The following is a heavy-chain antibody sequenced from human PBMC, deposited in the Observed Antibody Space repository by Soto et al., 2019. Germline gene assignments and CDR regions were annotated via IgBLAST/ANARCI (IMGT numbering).Heavy chain of an antibody. J-gene: IGHJ5*02. V-gene: IGHV3-23*01. D-gene: IGHD6-13*01. Sequence: GGSLRLSCAASGVTFSSYAMSWVRQAPGKGLEWVSAISGSGGSTYYAGSVKGRFTISRDNSKNTLYLQMNSLRAEDTAVYYCAKSPTEAGSWYRQYNWFDPWGQGTLVTVSS. CDR3: AKSPTEAGSWYRQYNWFDP. CDR2: ISGSGGST. CDR1: GVTFSSYA.